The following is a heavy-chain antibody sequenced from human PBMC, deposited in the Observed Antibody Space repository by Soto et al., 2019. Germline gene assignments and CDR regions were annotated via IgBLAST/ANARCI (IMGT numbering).Heavy chain of an antibody. Sequence: QVQLMQSGAEVRKPGASVKVSCRASGYTFTDYDINWVRQATGQGLEWLGWMTPNSGNTGYALKFQGRVTLTRDISRSTAYMELSSLTSEDTGVYYCASILYDPGDFDHWGQGTLVTVSS. CDR1: GYTFTDYD. J-gene: IGHJ5*02. CDR2: MTPNSGNT. V-gene: IGHV1-8*02. D-gene: IGHD3-10*01. CDR3: ASILYDPGDFDH.